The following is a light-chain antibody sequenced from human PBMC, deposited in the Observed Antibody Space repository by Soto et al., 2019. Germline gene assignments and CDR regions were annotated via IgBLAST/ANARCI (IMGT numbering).Light chain of an antibody. CDR1: QSVLYSSNNKNY. Sequence: DIVMTQSPDSLAVSLGERATINCKSSQSVLYSSNNKNYLAWYQQKPGQPPKLLIYWASTRESGVTDRFSGSGPGTDFALTISSLQAEDVAVYYCQQYYSTPHTFGQGTKLEIK. CDR3: QQYYSTPHT. J-gene: IGKJ2*01. CDR2: WAS. V-gene: IGKV4-1*01.